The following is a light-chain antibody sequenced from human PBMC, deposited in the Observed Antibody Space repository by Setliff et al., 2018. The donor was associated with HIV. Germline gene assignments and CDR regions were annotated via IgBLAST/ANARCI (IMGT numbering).Light chain of an antibody. Sequence: QSVLTQPPSVSAAPGQKVTISCSGGSSNIGKNFVSWYQQFPGAAPKLVIYENNKRPSGIPDRFSGSKSGTSATLDITGLQTGDEADYYRGTWDSGLISAVGVFGSGTKVTVL. CDR2: ENN. V-gene: IGLV1-51*01. J-gene: IGLJ1*01. CDR3: GTWDSGLISAVGV. CDR1: SSNIGKNF.